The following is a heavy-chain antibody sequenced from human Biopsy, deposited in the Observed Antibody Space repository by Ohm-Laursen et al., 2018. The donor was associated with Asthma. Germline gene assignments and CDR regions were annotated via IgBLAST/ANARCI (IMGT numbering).Heavy chain of an antibody. Sequence: SLRLSCAASGFDFSDYTMNWVRQAPGKGLEWVSSISSLSRYKYYSDSLRGRVTISRDNAKSSLHLQISSLRAEDTAVYFCARDFTIGSGSPFHFWGPGTLVTVSS. D-gene: IGHD3-10*01. CDR1: GFDFSDYT. V-gene: IGHV3-21*01. CDR2: ISSLSRYK. CDR3: ARDFTIGSGSPFHF. J-gene: IGHJ4*01.